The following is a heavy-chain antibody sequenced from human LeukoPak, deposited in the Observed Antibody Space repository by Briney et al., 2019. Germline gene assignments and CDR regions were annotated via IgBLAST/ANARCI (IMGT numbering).Heavy chain of an antibody. D-gene: IGHD3-10*01. Sequence: SETLSLTCTVSGGSISSYYWSWIRQPPGKGLEWIGYIYYSGSANYNPSLKSRVTISVDTSKNQFSLKLNSVTAADTAVYYCARDRFGGGEGTFDIWDQGTMVAVSS. CDR2: IYYSGSA. J-gene: IGHJ3*02. V-gene: IGHV4-59*01. CDR1: GGSISSYY. CDR3: ARDRFGGGEGTFDI.